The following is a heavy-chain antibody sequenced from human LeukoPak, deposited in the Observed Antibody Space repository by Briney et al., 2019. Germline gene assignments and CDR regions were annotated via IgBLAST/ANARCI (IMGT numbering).Heavy chain of an antibody. CDR3: AKGVVVAPDVTPFDY. Sequence: PGGSLRLSCAASGFTFSSYWMYWVRQAPGEGLVWVSGISGRGASKYYADSVKGRFTISRDNSKNTLYLQMNSLRAEDTAVYYCAKGVVVAPDVTPFDYWGQGTLVTVSS. CDR1: GFTFSSYW. J-gene: IGHJ4*02. D-gene: IGHD2-2*01. V-gene: IGHV3-23*01. CDR2: ISGRGASK.